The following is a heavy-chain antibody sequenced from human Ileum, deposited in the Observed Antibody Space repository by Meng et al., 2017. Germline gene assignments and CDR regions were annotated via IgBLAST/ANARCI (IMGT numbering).Heavy chain of an antibody. V-gene: IGHV3-23*01. CDR2: ISVSTSNT. J-gene: IGHJ4*02. Sequence: SCAASGFTFSSHTLSWVRQAPGKGLEWVSSISVSTSNTYYADSVKGRFTISRDNSKNTLYLQMNSLRAEDTAVYYCAKLTTNWGQGTLVTVSS. CDR3: AKLTTN. CDR1: GFTFSSHT. D-gene: IGHD1-14*01.